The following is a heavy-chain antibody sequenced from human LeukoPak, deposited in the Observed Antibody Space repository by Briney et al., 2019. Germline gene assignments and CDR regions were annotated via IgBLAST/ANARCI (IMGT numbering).Heavy chain of an antibody. CDR3: AREAFYFGSGSTAFDY. CDR2: TNPNNGDT. J-gene: IGHJ4*02. CDR1: QYALTGHY. V-gene: IGHV1-2*02. Sequence: ASVKVSCKASQYALTGHYMHWVRQAPGQGLEWMGLTNPNNGDTNSAQKFQGRVTMTRDMSIDTAYMELRRLRSDDTAVYYCAREAFYFGSGSTAFDYWGQGTLVTVSS. D-gene: IGHD3-22*01.